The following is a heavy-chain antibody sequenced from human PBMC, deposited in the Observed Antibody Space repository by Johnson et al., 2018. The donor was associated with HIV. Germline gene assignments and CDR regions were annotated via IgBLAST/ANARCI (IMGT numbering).Heavy chain of an antibody. CDR2: ISGSGGST. D-gene: IGHD3-22*01. CDR1: GFTFSSYA. CDR3: AKDPYYYDSSGYSPAFDS. V-gene: IGHV3-23*04. J-gene: IGHJ3*02. Sequence: VQLVESGGGLAQPGGSLRLSCAASGFTFSSYAMSWVRQAPGKGLEWVSAISGSGGSTYYADSVKGRFTISRDNSKNTLYLQMNSLRAEDTAVYYCAKDPYYYDSSGYSPAFDSWGQGTMVTVSS.